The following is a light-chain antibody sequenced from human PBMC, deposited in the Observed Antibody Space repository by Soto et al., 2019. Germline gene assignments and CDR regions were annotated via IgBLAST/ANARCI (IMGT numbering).Light chain of an antibody. V-gene: IGKV1-39*01. CDR3: QQTYSTPHT. J-gene: IGKJ2*01. CDR2: AAI. CDR1: QTISSW. Sequence: DIQMTQSPSTLSGSVGDRVTITCRASQTISSWLAWYQQKPGKAPKLLIYAAISLQSGVPSRLSGSGSGTDSTLTISSLQPEDFATYYCQQTYSTPHTFGQGTKVDIK.